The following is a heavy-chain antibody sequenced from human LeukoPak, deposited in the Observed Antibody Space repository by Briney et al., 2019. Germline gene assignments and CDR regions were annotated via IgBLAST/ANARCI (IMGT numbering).Heavy chain of an antibody. J-gene: IGHJ4*02. CDR2: ISPSTNTV. CDR3: AKVEFYDSSGYYFDIQAYFDY. V-gene: IGHV3-48*02. CDR1: GFAFSSYS. Sequence: TGGSLRLSCAASGFAFSSYSMTWVRQAPGKGLEWVSYISPSTNTVYYADSVKGRFTISRDMAKNSLSLHLNSLRDEDTAVYYCAKVEFYDSSGYYFDIQAYFDYWGQGTLVTVSS. D-gene: IGHD3-22*01.